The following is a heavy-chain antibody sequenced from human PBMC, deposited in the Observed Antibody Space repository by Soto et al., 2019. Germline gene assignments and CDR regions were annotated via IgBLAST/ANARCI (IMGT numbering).Heavy chain of an antibody. CDR2: ISYDGSNK. Sequence: QTGGSLRLSCAASGFTFSSYAMHWVRQAPGKGLEWVAVISYDGSNKYYADPVKGRFTISRDNSKNTLYLQMNSLRAEDTAVYYCARDGPPVGDTAMVSYYYYGMDLWGQGTTVTVSS. D-gene: IGHD5-18*01. V-gene: IGHV3-30-3*01. J-gene: IGHJ6*02. CDR3: ARDGPPVGDTAMVSYYYYGMDL. CDR1: GFTFSSYA.